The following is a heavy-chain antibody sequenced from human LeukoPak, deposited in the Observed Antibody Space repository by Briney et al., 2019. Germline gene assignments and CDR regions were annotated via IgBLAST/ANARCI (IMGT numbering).Heavy chain of an antibody. D-gene: IGHD5-18*01. J-gene: IGHJ4*02. V-gene: IGHV3-21*01. CDR1: GYSISTGYY. Sequence: TSETLSLTCTVSGYSISTGYYWDWIRQPPGKGLEWVSSISSSSSYIYYADSVKGRFTISRDNAKNSLYLQMNSLRAEDTAVYYCARAPHSYGADYWGQGTLVTVSS. CDR3: ARAPHSYGADY. CDR2: ISSSSSYI.